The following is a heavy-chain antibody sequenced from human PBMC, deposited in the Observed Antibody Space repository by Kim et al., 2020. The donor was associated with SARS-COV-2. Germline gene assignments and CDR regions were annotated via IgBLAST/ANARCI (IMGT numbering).Heavy chain of an antibody. V-gene: IGHV4-39*01. D-gene: IGHD6-13*01. CDR2: IYYSGST. Sequence: SETLSLTCTVSGGSISSSSYYWGWIRQPPGKGLEWIGSIYYSGSTYYNPSLKSRVTISVDTSKNQFSLKLSSVTAADTAVYYCARQETFSSSWYISYNWFDPWGQGTLVTVSS. CDR1: GGSISSSSYY. J-gene: IGHJ5*02. CDR3: ARQETFSSSWYISYNWFDP.